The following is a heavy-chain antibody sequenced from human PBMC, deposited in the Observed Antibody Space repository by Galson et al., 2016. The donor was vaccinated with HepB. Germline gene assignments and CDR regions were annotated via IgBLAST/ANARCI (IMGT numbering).Heavy chain of an antibody. D-gene: IGHD6-6*01. Sequence: QSGAEVKKPGESLRISCKGSGYSFTSYWISWVRQMPGKGLEWMGRIDPSYSYTNYSPSFQGHVTISAHKSISTAYLQWSSLKASDTAMYYRARPREYLGAFDIWGQGTMVTVSS. V-gene: IGHV5-10-1*01. J-gene: IGHJ3*02. CDR2: IDPSYSYT. CDR1: GYSFTSYW. CDR3: ARPREYLGAFDI.